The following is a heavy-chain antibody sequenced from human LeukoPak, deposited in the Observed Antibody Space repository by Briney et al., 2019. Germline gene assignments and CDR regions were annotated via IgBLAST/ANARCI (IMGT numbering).Heavy chain of an antibody. CDR1: GFTFSSYA. J-gene: IGHJ4*02. CDR3: ARGPPNYDDSSGYYSPPLFY. Sequence: PGGSLRLSCAASGFTFSSYAMSWVRQAPGKGLEWVSAIRGSGGSTYYADSVKGRFTISRDNSKNTLFLQMNSLRAEDTAVYYCARGPPNYDDSSGYYSPPLFYWGQGTLVTVSS. V-gene: IGHV3-23*01. D-gene: IGHD3-22*01. CDR2: IRGSGGST.